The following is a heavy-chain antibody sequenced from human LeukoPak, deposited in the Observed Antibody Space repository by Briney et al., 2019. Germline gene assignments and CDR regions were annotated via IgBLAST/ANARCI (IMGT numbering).Heavy chain of an antibody. D-gene: IGHD6-6*01. Sequence: PGGSLRLSCAASGFTFSNYNMNWVRQAPGKGLEWVSSISSSSSYIYYADSVKGRFTISRDNAKNSLYLQMNSLRADDKAVYYCARDSRYSSSSLSYFDYWGQGTLVTVSS. J-gene: IGHJ4*02. CDR3: ARDSRYSSSSLSYFDY. V-gene: IGHV3-21*01. CDR2: ISSSSSYI. CDR1: GFTFSNYN.